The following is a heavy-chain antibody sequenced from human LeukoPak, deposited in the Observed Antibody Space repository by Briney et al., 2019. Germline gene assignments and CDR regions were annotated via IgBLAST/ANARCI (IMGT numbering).Heavy chain of an antibody. D-gene: IGHD6-19*01. CDR2: ISGSGGST. CDR1: GFTFSSYG. J-gene: IGHJ4*02. V-gene: IGHV3-23*01. CDR3: AKTYSSGWYNY. Sequence: GGTLRLSCAASGFTFSSYGMSWVRQAPGKGLEWVSAISGSGGSTYYADSVKGRFTTSRDNSKNTLYLQMNSLRAEDTAVYYCAKTYSSGWYNYWGQGTLVTVSS.